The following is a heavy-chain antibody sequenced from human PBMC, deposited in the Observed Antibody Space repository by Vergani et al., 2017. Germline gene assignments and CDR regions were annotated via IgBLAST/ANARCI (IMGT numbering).Heavy chain of an antibody. V-gene: IGHV3-30-3*01. J-gene: IGHJ4*02. D-gene: IGHD5-24*01. CDR2: ISYDGSNK. CDR3: AGQRDGLDY. Sequence: QVQLVESGGGVVKPGRSLRLSCAASGFTFSSYAMRLVRQAPGKGLEWVAVISYDGSNKYYADSEKGRFTIYRYNTKNTLYLQMNCLRAEDTAVYYCAGQRDGLDYWGQGTLVTVSS. CDR1: GFTFSSYA.